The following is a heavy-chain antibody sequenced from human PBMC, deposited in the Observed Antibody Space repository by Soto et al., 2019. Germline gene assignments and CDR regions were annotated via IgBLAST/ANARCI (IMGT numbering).Heavy chain of an antibody. CDR2: IYYSGST. V-gene: IGHV4-59*01. CDR3: ARELSGGGWFDP. Sequence: SETLSLTCTVSGGSISSYYWSWIRQPPGKGLEWIGYIYYSGSTNYNPSPKSRVTISVDTSKNQFSLKLSSVTAADTAVYYCARELSGGGWFDPWGQGTLVTVSS. J-gene: IGHJ5*02. CDR1: GGSISSYY. D-gene: IGHD3-16*01.